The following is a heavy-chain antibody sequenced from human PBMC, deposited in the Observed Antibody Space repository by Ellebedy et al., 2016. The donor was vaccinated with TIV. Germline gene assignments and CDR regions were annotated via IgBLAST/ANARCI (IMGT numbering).Heavy chain of an antibody. CDR2: ISTSGSSI. CDR3: ARRGYSYGYSFDY. V-gene: IGHV3-48*04. D-gene: IGHD5-18*01. CDR1: GFTFSSYS. Sequence: GGSLRLSCAASGFTFSSYSMNWVRRAPGKGLEWVSYISTSGSSIYYADSVKGRFTISRDNAKNSLYLQMNSLRAEDTAVYYCARRGYSYGYSFDYWGQGTLVTVSA. J-gene: IGHJ4*02.